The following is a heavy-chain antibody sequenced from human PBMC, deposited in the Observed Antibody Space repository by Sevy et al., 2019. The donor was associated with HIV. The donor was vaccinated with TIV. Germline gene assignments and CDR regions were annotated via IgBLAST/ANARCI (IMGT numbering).Heavy chain of an antibody. J-gene: IGHJ6*02. CDR3: ARSGGSYDYGMDV. D-gene: IGHD1-26*01. CDR2: IKQDGSEK. CDR1: EFTFSSYW. Sequence: GGSLRLSCAASEFTFSSYWMSWVRQAPGQGLKWVANIKQDGSEKYYVDSVKGRFTISRDNAKNSLYLQMNSLRAEDTAVYYCARSGGSYDYGMDVWGQGTTVTVSS. V-gene: IGHV3-7*01.